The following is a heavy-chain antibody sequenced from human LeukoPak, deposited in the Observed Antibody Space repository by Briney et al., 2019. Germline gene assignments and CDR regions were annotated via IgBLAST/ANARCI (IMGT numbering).Heavy chain of an antibody. CDR3: AIIVSGSYSSSFVDY. J-gene: IGHJ4*02. D-gene: IGHD1-26*01. V-gene: IGHV1-69*05. Sequence: SVKVSCKASGGIFSSYATSWVRQAPGQGLEWMGGIIPIFGTANYAQKFQGRVTMTTDTSTSTAYMELRSLRSDDTAMYYCAIIVSGSYSSSFVDYWGQGTLVTVSS. CDR1: GGIFSSYA. CDR2: IIPIFGTA.